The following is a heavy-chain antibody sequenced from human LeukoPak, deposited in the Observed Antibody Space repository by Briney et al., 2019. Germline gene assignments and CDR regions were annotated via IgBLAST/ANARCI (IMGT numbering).Heavy chain of an antibody. J-gene: IGHJ4*02. Sequence: GGSLRLSCAVSGSTFSNFWMSWVRQAPGRGLEWVANIHPEGNGKYHVESVKGRFTISRDNTKNLLFLQMNGLRVEDTAVYYCARGDDFSGDHWGQGTLVTVSS. V-gene: IGHV3-7*04. D-gene: IGHD1-1*01. CDR1: GSTFSNFW. CDR2: IHPEGNGK. CDR3: ARGDDFSGDH.